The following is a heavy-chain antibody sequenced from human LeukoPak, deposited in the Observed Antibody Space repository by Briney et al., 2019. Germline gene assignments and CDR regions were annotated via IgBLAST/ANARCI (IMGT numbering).Heavy chain of an antibody. J-gene: IGHJ6*03. Sequence: SETPSLTCTVSGGSISNFYWSWIRQPPGKGLEWIGYIYDSGSTNYSPSLKSRVTISVDTSKNQFSLKLSPVTAADTAVYYCARVGVPAGTYYYYMDVWGKGTTVTVSS. CDR1: GGSISNFY. V-gene: IGHV4-59*01. CDR3: ARVGVPAGTYYYYMDV. CDR2: IYDSGST. D-gene: IGHD6-19*01.